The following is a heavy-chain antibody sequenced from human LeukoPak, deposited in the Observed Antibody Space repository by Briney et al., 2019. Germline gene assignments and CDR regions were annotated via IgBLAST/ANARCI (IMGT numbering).Heavy chain of an antibody. D-gene: IGHD7-27*01. CDR1: GGSFSGYY. CDR2: INHSGST. CDR3: ARAPGVPFSWFDY. V-gene: IGHV4-34*01. Sequence: PSETLSHTCAVYGGSFSGYYWSWIRQPPGKGLEWIGEINHSGSTNYNPSLKSRVTISVDTSKNQFSLKLSSVTAADTAVYYCARAPGVPFSWFDYWGQGTLVTVSS. J-gene: IGHJ4*02.